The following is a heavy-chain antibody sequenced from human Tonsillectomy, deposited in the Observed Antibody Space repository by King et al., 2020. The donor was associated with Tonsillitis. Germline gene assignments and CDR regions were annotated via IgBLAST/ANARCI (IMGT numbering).Heavy chain of an antibody. CDR3: ARGNMVRGVMVYYYYGMDV. Sequence: VQLQQWGAGLLKPSETLSLTCAVYGGSFSGYYWSWIRQPPGKGLEWIGEINHSGSTNYNPSLKCRVTISVDTSKNQFSLKLSSVTAADTAVYYCARGNMVRGVMVYYYYGMDVWGQGTTVTVSS. CDR1: GGSFSGYY. CDR2: INHSGST. J-gene: IGHJ6*02. D-gene: IGHD3-10*01. V-gene: IGHV4-34*01.